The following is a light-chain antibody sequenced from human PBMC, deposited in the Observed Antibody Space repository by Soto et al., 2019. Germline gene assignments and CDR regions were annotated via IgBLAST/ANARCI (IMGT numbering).Light chain of an antibody. V-gene: IGKV3-15*01. Sequence: EIVITYLAGTLSGSRVERAALSCRASQSVSTNLAWYQQKPGQAPRLLIYGASTRATGIPARFSGSGSGTEFTLTISSLQSDDFAVYYCQQYSDWPPWRFGQGTKVDI. CDR2: GAS. J-gene: IGKJ1*01. CDR3: QQYSDWPPWR. CDR1: QSVSTN.